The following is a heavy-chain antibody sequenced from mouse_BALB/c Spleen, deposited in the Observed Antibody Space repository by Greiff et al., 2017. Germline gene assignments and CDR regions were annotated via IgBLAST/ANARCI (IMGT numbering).Heavy chain of an antibody. D-gene: IGHD2-3*01. CDR3: ARGDGYFHFDY. J-gene: IGHJ2*01. V-gene: IGHV2-6-7*01. Sequence: VNVVESGPGLVAPSQSLSITCTVSGFSLTGYGVNWVRQPPGKGLEWLGMIWGDGSTDYTSALKSRLSISKDNSKSQVFLKMNSLQTDDTARYYCARGDGYFHFDYWGQGTTLTVSS. CDR2: IWGDGST. CDR1: GFSLTGYG.